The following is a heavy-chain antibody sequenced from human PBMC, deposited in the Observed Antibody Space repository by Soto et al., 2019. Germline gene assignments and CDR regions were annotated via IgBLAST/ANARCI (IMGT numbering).Heavy chain of an antibody. V-gene: IGHV4-4*07. CDR1: GGSISSYY. CDR2: FYTSDIS. J-gene: IGHJ6*02. CDR3: ARDLRSCSSTSCYFEGGMDV. D-gene: IGHD2-2*01. Sequence: QVQLQESGPGLVKPSETLSLTCTVSGGSISSYYWSWIRQPAGKGLEWNGRFYTSDISNFNPSLKSRITMSVDTSKNEFSFRLTSVTAADTAVYYCARDLRSCSSTSCYFEGGMDVWGQGTTVTVSS.